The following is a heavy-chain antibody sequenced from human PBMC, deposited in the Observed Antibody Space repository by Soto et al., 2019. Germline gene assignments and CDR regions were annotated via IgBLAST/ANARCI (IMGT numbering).Heavy chain of an antibody. V-gene: IGHV1-69*13. J-gene: IGHJ6*02. D-gene: IGHD3-22*01. CDR1: GGTFSSYA. Sequence: SVKVSCKASGGTFSSYAISWVRQAPGQGLEWMGGIIPIFGTANYAQKFQGRVTITAGESTSTAYMELSSLRSEDTAVYYCARGFSSGYSRHYYYYGMDVWGQGTTVTVSS. CDR3: ARGFSSGYSRHYYYYGMDV. CDR2: IIPIFGTA.